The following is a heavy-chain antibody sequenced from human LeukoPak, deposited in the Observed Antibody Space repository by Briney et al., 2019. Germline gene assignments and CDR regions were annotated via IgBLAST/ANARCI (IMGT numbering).Heavy chain of an antibody. J-gene: IGHJ6*02. CDR3: ARVISITMVRGGGMDV. CDR1: GGSFSGHY. V-gene: IGHV4-34*01. D-gene: IGHD3-10*01. Sequence: SETLSLTCAVYGGSFSGHYWTWVRQPPGKGLEWIGSIYYSGSTYYNPSLKSRVTISVDTSKNQFSLKLSSVTAADTAVYYCARVISITMVRGGGMDVWGQGTTVTVSS. CDR2: IYYSGST.